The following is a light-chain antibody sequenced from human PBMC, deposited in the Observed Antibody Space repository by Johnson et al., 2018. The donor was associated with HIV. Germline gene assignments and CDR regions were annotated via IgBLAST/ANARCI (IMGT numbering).Light chain of an antibody. CDR2: DNN. CDR3: GTWDSSLSAV. J-gene: IGLJ1*01. CDR1: SSNIGNNY. V-gene: IGLV1-51*01. Sequence: QSVLTQPPSVSAAPGQKVTISCSGSSSNIGNNYVSCHQQLPGTAPKLLIYDNNKRPSGIPDRFSGSKSGTSATLGITGLQTGDEADYYCGTWDSSLSAVFGTGTKVTVL.